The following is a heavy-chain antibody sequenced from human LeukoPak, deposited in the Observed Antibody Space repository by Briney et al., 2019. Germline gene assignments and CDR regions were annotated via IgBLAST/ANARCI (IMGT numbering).Heavy chain of an antibody. CDR3: ARLYYDSSGYYYVSPSNFWFDP. CDR1: GYSISSGYY. J-gene: IGHJ5*02. CDR2: IYHSGST. Sequence: SETLSLTCTVSGYSISSGYYWGWIRQPPGKGLEWIGSIYHSGSTYYNPSLKSRVTISVDTSKNQFSLKLSSVTAADTAVYYCARLYYDSSGYYYVSPSNFWFDPWGQGTLVTVSS. D-gene: IGHD3-22*01. V-gene: IGHV4-38-2*02.